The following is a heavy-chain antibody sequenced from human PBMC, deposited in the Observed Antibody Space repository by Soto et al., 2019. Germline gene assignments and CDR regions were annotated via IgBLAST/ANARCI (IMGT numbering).Heavy chain of an antibody. CDR3: APVAPLRQYYFGIDV. CDR2: IDPSDSYT. J-gene: IGHJ6*02. CDR1: AYRSNNYW. V-gene: IGHV5-10-1*01. Sequence: ESLKISCIGSAYRSNNYWITWVRQMPGKGLEWLARIDPSDSYTNYSPSFEGRVTVSVDKSTSTAYLQWSSVQASDTAPYYCAPVAPLRQYYFGIDVWGQGTSVNV.